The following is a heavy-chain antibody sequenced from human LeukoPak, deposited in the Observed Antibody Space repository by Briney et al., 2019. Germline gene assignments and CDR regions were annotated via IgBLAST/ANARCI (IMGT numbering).Heavy chain of an antibody. CDR3: ARGASHVDY. V-gene: IGHV4-59*11. CDR1: GGSISSRY. Sequence: SSETLSLTCTGSGGSISSRYWTWIRQSPGKGLEWIGYIYYGGSPNYNPSLKSRVTIPADTPKNQFYLKLSSVTAADTAVYYCARGASHVDYWGRGTLVTVSS. J-gene: IGHJ4*02. CDR2: IYYGGSP.